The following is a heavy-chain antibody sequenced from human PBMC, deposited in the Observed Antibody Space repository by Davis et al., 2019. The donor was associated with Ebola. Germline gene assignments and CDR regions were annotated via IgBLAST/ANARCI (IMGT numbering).Heavy chain of an antibody. CDR2: INHSGST. D-gene: IGHD3-10*01. Sequence: MPGGSLRLSCAVYGEPFSGYSWSWIRQPPGEGLEWIGEINHSGSTNYNPSLKSRVTISIDTSKKQISLNLTSVTAADTAVYYCARGQSGSDYSLWQYWGQGTLVTVSS. V-gene: IGHV4-34*01. CDR1: GEPFSGYS. CDR3: ARGQSGSDYSLWQY. J-gene: IGHJ4*02.